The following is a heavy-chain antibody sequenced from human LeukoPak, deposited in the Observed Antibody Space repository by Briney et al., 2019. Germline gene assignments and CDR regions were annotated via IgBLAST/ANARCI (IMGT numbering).Heavy chain of an antibody. CDR2: INTNTGNP. CDR1: GYTFTSYA. CDR3: ARGDYYYYDSSGYYQAMTYYYGMDV. J-gene: IGHJ6*02. Sequence: ASVKVSCKASGYTFTSYAMNWVRQAPGQGLEWMGWINTNTGNPTYAQGFTGRFVFSLDTSVSTAYLQISSLKAEDTAVYYCARGDYYYYDSSGYYQAMTYYYGMDVWGQGTTVTVSS. D-gene: IGHD3-22*01. V-gene: IGHV7-4-1*01.